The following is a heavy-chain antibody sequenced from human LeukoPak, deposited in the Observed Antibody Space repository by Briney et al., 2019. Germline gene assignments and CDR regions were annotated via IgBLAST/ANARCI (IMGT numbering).Heavy chain of an antibody. CDR3: ARDSGWLSVAYYFDY. J-gene: IGHJ4*02. V-gene: IGHV3-21*01. CDR1: GFTFSSYS. D-gene: IGHD5-24*01. Sequence: GGSLRLFCAASGFTFSSYSMNWVRQAPGKGLEWVSSISSSSSYIYYADSVKGRFTISRDNAKNSLYLQMNSLRAEDTAVYYCARDSGWLSVAYYFDYWGQGTLVTVSS. CDR2: ISSSSSYI.